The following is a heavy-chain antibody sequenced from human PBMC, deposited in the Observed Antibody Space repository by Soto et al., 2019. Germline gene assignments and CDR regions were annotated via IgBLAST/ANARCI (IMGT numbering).Heavy chain of an antibody. J-gene: IGHJ1*01. D-gene: IGHD4-17*01. V-gene: IGHV3-30*18. Sequence: QVQLVESGGGVVQPGRSLRLSCAASGFTFSTYGMHWVRQAPGKGLEWVAVISYDGRNEYYAESVKGRFTISRDNYKNTLYLQMNSLRAEDTALYYCAKDHLMTTVTTVGYWGQGAPVTVSS. CDR2: ISYDGRNE. CDR1: GFTFSTYG. CDR3: AKDHLMTTVTTVGY.